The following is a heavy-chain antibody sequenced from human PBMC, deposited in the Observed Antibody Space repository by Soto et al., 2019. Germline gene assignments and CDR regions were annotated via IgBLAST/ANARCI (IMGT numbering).Heavy chain of an antibody. Sequence: GGSLRLSCAASGFTFDDYAMHWVRQAPGKGLEWVSGISWNSGSIGYADSVKGRSTISRDNAKNSLYLQMNSLRAEDTALYYCAKDINPHSSGWSDYYYYGMDVWGQGTTVTVSS. D-gene: IGHD6-19*01. J-gene: IGHJ6*02. V-gene: IGHV3-9*01. CDR2: ISWNSGSI. CDR3: AKDINPHSSGWSDYYYYGMDV. CDR1: GFTFDDYA.